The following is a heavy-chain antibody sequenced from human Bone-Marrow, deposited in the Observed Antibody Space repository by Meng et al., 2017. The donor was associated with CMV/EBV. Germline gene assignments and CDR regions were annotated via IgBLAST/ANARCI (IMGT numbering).Heavy chain of an antibody. CDR2: IYYRGNT. Sequence: SETLSLTCTVSGVSISSYYWTWIRQPPGKGLEWIGYIYYRGNTNYNPSLKSRVTMSVDTSRNQFSLTLSSVTAADTAVYYCSRDYCGGDCYSLGHWGQGPLVTVSS. D-gene: IGHD2-21*01. J-gene: IGHJ1*01. V-gene: IGHV4-59*01. CDR3: SRDYCGGDCYSLGH. CDR1: GVSISSYY.